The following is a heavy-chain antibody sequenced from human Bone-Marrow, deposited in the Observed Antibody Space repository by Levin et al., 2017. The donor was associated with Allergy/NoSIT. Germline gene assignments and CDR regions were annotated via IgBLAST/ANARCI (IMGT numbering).Heavy chain of an antibody. Sequence: LSLTCAVSGINFNNAWMTWVRQAPGKGLEWVGRIKSKTEGDTVDYAAPVKGRFTILRDDSQDTLYLQMNSLKTDDTAVYYCTKYYDTSVSAFVFDSWGQGTMVTVSS. J-gene: IGHJ3*02. CDR1: GINFNNAW. CDR3: TKYYDTSVSAFVFDS. CDR2: IKSKTEGDTV. V-gene: IGHV3-15*01. D-gene: IGHD3-22*01.